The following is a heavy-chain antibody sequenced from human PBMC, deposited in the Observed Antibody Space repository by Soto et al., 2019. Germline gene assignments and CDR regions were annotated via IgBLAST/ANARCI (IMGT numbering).Heavy chain of an antibody. CDR2: INAGNGNT. Sequence: ASVKVSCKASGYTFTSYAMHWVRQAPGQRLEWMGWINAGNGNTKYSQKFQGRVTITRDTSASTAYMELSSLRSEDAAVYYCAKSATVPAAIAYWGQGTLVTVSS. D-gene: IGHD2-2*02. V-gene: IGHV1-3*01. CDR3: AKSATVPAAIAY. CDR1: GYTFTSYA. J-gene: IGHJ4*02.